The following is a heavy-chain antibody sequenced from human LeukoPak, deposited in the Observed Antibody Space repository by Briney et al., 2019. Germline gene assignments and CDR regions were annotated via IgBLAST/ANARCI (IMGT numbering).Heavy chain of an antibody. CDR1: GYTFTNYY. CDR2: INPRGGST. Sequence: GASVKVSCKASGYTFTNYYMHWVRQAPGQGLEWMGIINPRGGSTNYAQTFRGRVTMTRDMSTNTVYMELSSLRSEDTAVYYCARGVSGAHTWFDVWGQGTLVTVSS. CDR3: ARGVSGAHTWFDV. V-gene: IGHV1-46*01. J-gene: IGHJ5*02. D-gene: IGHD2-15*01.